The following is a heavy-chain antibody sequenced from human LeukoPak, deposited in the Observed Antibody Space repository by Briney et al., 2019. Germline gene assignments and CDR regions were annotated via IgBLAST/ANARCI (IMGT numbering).Heavy chain of an antibody. CDR3: AKVGIAAAYWPWFDP. CDR1: GFTFSDYS. Sequence: PGGSLRLSCSASGFTFSDYSMHWVRQAPGKGLEYVSAISSNGGSTYYASSVKGRFTISRDNSKNTLYLQMNSLRAEDTAVYYCAKVGIAAAYWPWFDPWGQGTLVTVSS. J-gene: IGHJ5*02. V-gene: IGHV3-64*04. D-gene: IGHD6-13*01. CDR2: ISSNGGST.